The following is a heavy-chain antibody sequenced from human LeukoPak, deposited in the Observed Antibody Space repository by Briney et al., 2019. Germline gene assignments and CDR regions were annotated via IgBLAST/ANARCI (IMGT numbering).Heavy chain of an antibody. D-gene: IGHD1-26*01. V-gene: IGHV3-11*01. CDR2: ISSSGSTI. J-gene: IGHJ3*02. CDR3: ARDAGSWELQAFDI. CDR1: GFTFSDYY. Sequence: KSGGSLRLSCAASGFTFSDYYMSWIRQAPGKGLEWVSYISSSGSTIYYADSVKGRFTISRDNAKNSLYLQMNSLRAEDTAVYYCARDAGSWELQAFDIWGQGTMVTVSS.